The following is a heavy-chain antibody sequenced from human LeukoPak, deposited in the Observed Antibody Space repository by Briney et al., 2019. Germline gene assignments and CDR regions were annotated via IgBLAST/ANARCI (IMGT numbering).Heavy chain of an antibody. D-gene: IGHD6-19*01. CDR2: INPNSGGT. J-gene: IGHJ2*01. V-gene: IGHV1-2*02. CDR1: GYTFTGYY. Sequence: ASVKVSCKASGYTFTGYYMHWVRQAPGQGLEWMGWINPNSGGTNYAQKFQGRVTMTRDTSISTAYMELSRLRSDDTAVYYCARDSIAVAGTGFVDWYFDLWGRGTLVTVSS. CDR3: ARDSIAVAGTGFVDWYFDL.